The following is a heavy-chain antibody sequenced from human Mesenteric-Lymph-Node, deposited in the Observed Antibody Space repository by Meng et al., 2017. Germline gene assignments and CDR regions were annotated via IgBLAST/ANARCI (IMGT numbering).Heavy chain of an antibody. V-gene: IGHV4-30-4*01. CDR3: LRGSGGSV. CDR1: GGSMSSGDYF. Sequence: QVQGQESGPGLVKPSQTLSLTCTVSGGSMSSGDYFWNWIRQPPGKGLEWIGYIYYSGNTYYNPSLKSRVSMSIDKSKNQFSLKLTSVTAADTAVYHCLRGSGGSVWGQGTPVTVSS. D-gene: IGHD3-10*01. J-gene: IGHJ1*01. CDR2: IYYSGNT.